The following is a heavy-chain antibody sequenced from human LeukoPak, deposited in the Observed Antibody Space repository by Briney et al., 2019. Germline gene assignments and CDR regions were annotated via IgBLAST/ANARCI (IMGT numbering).Heavy chain of an antibody. CDR2: ISSSSDYI. CDR1: GFTFSTYS. J-gene: IGHJ5*02. D-gene: IGHD3-22*01. V-gene: IGHV3-21*01. Sequence: GGSLRLSCAASGFTFSTYSMNWVRQAPGKGLEWLSSISSSSDYIYHADSVKGRFTISRDNAKNSLFLQMNSLRAEDTAVYYCARDPSVVAEAVNWFDPWGQGIVVTVSS. CDR3: ARDPSVVAEAVNWFDP.